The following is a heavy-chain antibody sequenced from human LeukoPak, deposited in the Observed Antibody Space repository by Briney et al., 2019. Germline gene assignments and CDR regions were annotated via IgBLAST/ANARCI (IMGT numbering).Heavy chain of an antibody. CDR3: AYVDSSAYFRF. Sequence: GGSLRLSCAASGFTVSRVYISWVRQAPGKGLEWVSVTSSGGTVYFADSVKGRFTLSTDSSKNTLYLQMNALRVEDTALYYCAYVDSSAYFRFWGQGTLVTVSS. CDR1: GFTVSRVY. V-gene: IGHV3-53*01. D-gene: IGHD2-21*01. CDR2: TSSGGTV. J-gene: IGHJ4*02.